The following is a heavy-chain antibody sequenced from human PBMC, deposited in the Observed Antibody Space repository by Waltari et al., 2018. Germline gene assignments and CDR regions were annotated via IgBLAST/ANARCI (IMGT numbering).Heavy chain of an antibody. D-gene: IGHD4-17*01. V-gene: IGHV4-59*11. Sequence: QVQLQESGPGLVKPSETLSLTCTVSGGSISSHYWSWIRPPPGKGLEWIGYIYYSGSTNYNPSLKSRVTISVDTSKNQFSLKLSSVTAADTAVYYCARLSGGDYFNWFDPWGQGTLVTVSS. CDR1: GGSISSHY. J-gene: IGHJ5*02. CDR2: IYYSGST. CDR3: ARLSGGDYFNWFDP.